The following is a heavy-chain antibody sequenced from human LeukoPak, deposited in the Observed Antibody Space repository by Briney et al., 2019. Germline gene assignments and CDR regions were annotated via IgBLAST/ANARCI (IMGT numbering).Heavy chain of an antibody. V-gene: IGHV4-34*01. Sequence: SETLSLTCAVYGGSFSGYYWSWIRQPPGKGLEWIGEINHSGSTNYNPSLKSRVTISVDTSKNQFSLKLSSGTAADTAVYYCARGLYYYDSSGYLYYFDYWGQGTLVTVSS. CDR2: INHSGST. CDR1: GGSFSGYY. CDR3: ARGLYYYDSSGYLYYFDY. J-gene: IGHJ4*02. D-gene: IGHD3-22*01.